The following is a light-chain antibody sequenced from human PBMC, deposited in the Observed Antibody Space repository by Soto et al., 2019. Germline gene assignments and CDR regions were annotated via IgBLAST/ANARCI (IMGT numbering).Light chain of an antibody. CDR1: SSDVGGYNY. CDR3: SSYAGRNTLV. Sequence: QSALTQPPSASGSPGQSVTISCTGTSSDVGGYNYVSWYQQHPGKVPKLMIYEVSKRPSGVPDRFSGSKSGNTASLTASGLQAEDEADYYCSSYAGRNTLVFGGGTKLTVL. J-gene: IGLJ2*01. V-gene: IGLV2-8*01. CDR2: EVS.